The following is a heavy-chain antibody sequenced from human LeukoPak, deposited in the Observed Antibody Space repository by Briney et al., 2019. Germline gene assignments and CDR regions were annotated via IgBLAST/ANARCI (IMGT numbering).Heavy chain of an antibody. V-gene: IGHV5-51*01. J-gene: IGHJ4*02. CDR3: ASLRVVRGVILRFDY. CDR1: GYSFTSYW. CDR2: INPGDSDT. D-gene: IGHD3-10*01. Sequence: GESLKISCKGSGYSFTSYWIGWVRQMPGKGLEWMGIINPGDSDTRYSPSFQGQVTISADKSISTAYLQWSSLKASDTAMYYCASLRVVRGVILRFDYWGQGTLVTVSS.